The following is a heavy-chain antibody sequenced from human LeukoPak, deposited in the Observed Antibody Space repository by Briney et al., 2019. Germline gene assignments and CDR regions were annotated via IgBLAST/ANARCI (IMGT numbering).Heavy chain of an antibody. CDR2: ISSSSSYI. J-gene: IGHJ5*02. V-gene: IGHV3-21*01. Sequence: GGSLRLSCAASGFTFSSYSMNWVRQAPGKGLEWVSSISSSSSYIYYADSVKGRFTISRDNAKNSLYLQMNSLRAEDTAVYYCARESSSWYDGWFDPWGQGTLVTVSS. D-gene: IGHD6-13*01. CDR1: GFTFSSYS. CDR3: ARESSSWYDGWFDP.